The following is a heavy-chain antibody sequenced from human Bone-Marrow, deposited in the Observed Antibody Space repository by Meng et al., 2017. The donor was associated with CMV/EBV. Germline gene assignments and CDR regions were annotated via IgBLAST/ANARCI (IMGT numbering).Heavy chain of an antibody. D-gene: IGHD6-6*01. CDR1: GFTFSSYA. J-gene: IGHJ4*01. CDR2: ISGSDHST. V-gene: IGHV3-23*01. CDR3: AKGDQQVAARYFAY. Sequence: GESLKISCAASGFTFSSYAMNWVRQAPGKGLEWVSTISGSDHSTYYAGSVKGRFTISRDNSKNTLYLQVNSLRAEDTAVYYCAKGDQQVAARYFAYWGQG.